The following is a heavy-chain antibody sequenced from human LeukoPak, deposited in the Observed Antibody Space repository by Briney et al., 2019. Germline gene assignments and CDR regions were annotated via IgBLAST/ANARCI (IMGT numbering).Heavy chain of an antibody. J-gene: IGHJ6*02. CDR2: IYYSGST. CDR1: GGSISSYY. V-gene: IGHV4-59*08. CDR3: ARRQKLYDILTGPHYYYYYGMDV. D-gene: IGHD3-9*01. Sequence: PSETLSLTCTVSGGSISSYYWSWIRQPPGKGLEWIGYIYYSGSTNYNPSLKSRVTISVDTSKNQFSLKLSSVTAADTAVYYCARRQKLYDILTGPHYYYYYGMDVWGQGTTVTVSS.